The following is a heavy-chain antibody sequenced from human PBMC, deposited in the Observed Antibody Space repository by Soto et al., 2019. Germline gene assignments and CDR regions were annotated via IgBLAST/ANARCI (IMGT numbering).Heavy chain of an antibody. CDR3: TRGWLAARPYYYSYGMDF. Sequence: SQTLSLTCAISGDSVSSNSAAWNWIRQSPSRGLEWLGRTYYRSKWYNDHAVSVKSRIIINPDTSKNQFSLQLNSVTPEDTAVYYCTRGWLAARPYYYSYGMDFWGQGTMVTVSS. CDR2: TYYRSKWYN. J-gene: IGHJ6*02. V-gene: IGHV6-1*01. CDR1: GDSVSSNSAA. D-gene: IGHD6-6*01.